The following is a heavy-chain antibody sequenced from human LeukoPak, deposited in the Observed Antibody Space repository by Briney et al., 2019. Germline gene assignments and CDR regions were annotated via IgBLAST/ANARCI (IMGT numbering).Heavy chain of an antibody. D-gene: IGHD5-12*01. Sequence: ASVKVSCKASGYTFTSYDINWVRQATGQGLEWMGWMNPNSGNTGYAQKFQGRVTMTRNTSIGTAYMELSSLRSEDTAVYYCARLGPIVATKNWFDPWGQGTLVTVSS. J-gene: IGHJ5*02. CDR1: GYTFTSYD. V-gene: IGHV1-8*01. CDR2: MNPNSGNT. CDR3: ARLGPIVATKNWFDP.